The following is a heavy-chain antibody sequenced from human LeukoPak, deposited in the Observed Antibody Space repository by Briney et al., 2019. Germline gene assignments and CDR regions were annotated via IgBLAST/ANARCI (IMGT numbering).Heavy chain of an antibody. Sequence: SETLSLTCTVSGGSIRSSYYYWGWIRQPPGKGLEWIGSIYDSGSTYYNPSLKSRVTISVDTSKNQFSLKLNSVTAADTAVYYCARRPMSSRAFDIWGQGTVVTVSS. CDR2: IYDSGST. D-gene: IGHD6-13*01. J-gene: IGHJ3*02. CDR3: ARRPMSSRAFDI. CDR1: GGSIRSSYYY. V-gene: IGHV4-39*01.